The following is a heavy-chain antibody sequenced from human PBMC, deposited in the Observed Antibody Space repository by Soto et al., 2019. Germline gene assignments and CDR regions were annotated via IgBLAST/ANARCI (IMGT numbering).Heavy chain of an antibody. J-gene: IGHJ4*02. Sequence: SATLSLTCTVSGGSISSYYWSWIRQPPGKGLEWIGYIYYSGSTNYNPSLKSRVTISVDTSKNQFSLKLSSVTAADTAVYYCARDRMFDFWSGLDYWGQGALVTVSS. CDR1: GGSISSYY. D-gene: IGHD3-3*01. CDR2: IYYSGST. CDR3: ARDRMFDFWSGLDY. V-gene: IGHV4-59*01.